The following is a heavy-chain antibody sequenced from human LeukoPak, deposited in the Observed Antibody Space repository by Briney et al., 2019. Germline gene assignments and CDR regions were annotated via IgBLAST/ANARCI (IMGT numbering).Heavy chain of an antibody. CDR2: ISGSGGST. Sequence: GGSLRLSCAASGFTFSSYAMSWVRQAPGKGLEWVSAISGSGGSTYYADSVKGRFTISRDNSKNTLYLQMNSLRAEDTAVCYCANCGFGELYGYYYYGMDVWGKGTTVTVYS. CDR3: ANCGFGELYGYYYYGMDV. J-gene: IGHJ6*04. V-gene: IGHV3-23*01. D-gene: IGHD3-10*01. CDR1: GFTFSSYA.